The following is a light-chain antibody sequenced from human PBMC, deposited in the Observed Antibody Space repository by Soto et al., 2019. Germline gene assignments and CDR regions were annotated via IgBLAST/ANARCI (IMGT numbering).Light chain of an antibody. J-gene: IGKJ4*01. CDR3: QHYYDSPLT. Sequence: EIVLTQSPGTLSLSPGERATLSCWASQSIGSTYLAWYQLKPGQAPRLLIYGASTRAAGIPARFSGSGSGTYFTLTTSRLEPEDFAVYYCQHYYDSPLTFGGGTKVDIK. CDR2: GAS. V-gene: IGKV3-20*01. CDR1: QSIGSTY.